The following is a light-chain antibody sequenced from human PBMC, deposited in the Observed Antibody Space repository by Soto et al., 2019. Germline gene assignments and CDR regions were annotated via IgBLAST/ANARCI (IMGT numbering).Light chain of an antibody. V-gene: IGKV1-5*03. CDR3: QQYNGYSGT. J-gene: IGKJ2*02. Sequence: DTQMTQSPSTLSVSVGVRVTITCRASQSINSWLAWYQQKPGKAPKLLIYKASNLESGVPSRFSGSASGTEFTLTISSLQPDDLATYYCQQYNGYSGTFGQGTKLEIK. CDR1: QSINSW. CDR2: KAS.